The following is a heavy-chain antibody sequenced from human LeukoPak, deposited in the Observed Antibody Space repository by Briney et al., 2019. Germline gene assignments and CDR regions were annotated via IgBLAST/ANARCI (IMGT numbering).Heavy chain of an antibody. V-gene: IGHV4-39*07. CDR1: GGSISSSSYY. J-gene: IGHJ3*02. Sequence: PSETLSLTCTVSGGSISSSSYYWGWIRQPPGKGLEWIGSIYYSGSTYYNPSLKSRVTISVDTSKNQFSLKLSSVTAADTAVYYCARGITIFSPGAFDIWGQGTMVTVSS. CDR2: IYYSGST. CDR3: ARGITIFSPGAFDI. D-gene: IGHD3-3*01.